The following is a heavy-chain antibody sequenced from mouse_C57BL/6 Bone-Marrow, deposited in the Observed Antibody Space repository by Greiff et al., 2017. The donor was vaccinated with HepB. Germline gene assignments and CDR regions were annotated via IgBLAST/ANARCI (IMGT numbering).Heavy chain of an antibody. CDR2: IDPSDSYT. J-gene: IGHJ2*01. Sequence: VQLQQPGAELVMPGASVKLSCKASGYTFTSYWMHWVKQRPGQGLEWIGEIDPSDSYTNYNQKFKGKSTLTVDKSSSTAYMQLSSLTSEDSAVYYGAREGNYYGSSWNYWGQGTTLTVSS. CDR3: AREGNYYGSSWNY. V-gene: IGHV1-69*01. D-gene: IGHD1-1*01. CDR1: GYTFTSYW.